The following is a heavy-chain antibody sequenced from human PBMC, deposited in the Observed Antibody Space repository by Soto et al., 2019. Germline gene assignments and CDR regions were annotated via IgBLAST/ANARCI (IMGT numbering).Heavy chain of an antibody. Sequence: SETLSLTCTVSGVSISGSRYYWGWIRQPLGRGLEWIGNIYYSGSTYYTPALKSRVTLSVDTSKNQFSLNLNSVTAADTAVYYCARGGIPPSGYGIAYAMDVWGQGTTVTVSS. CDR3: ARGGIPPSGYGIAYAMDV. D-gene: IGHD1-26*01. V-gene: IGHV4-39*01. J-gene: IGHJ6*02. CDR2: IYYSGST. CDR1: GVSISGSRYY.